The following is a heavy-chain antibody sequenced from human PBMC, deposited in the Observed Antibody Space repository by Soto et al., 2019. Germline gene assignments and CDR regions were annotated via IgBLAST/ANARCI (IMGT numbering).Heavy chain of an antibody. J-gene: IGHJ4*02. V-gene: IGHV4-39*01. CDR2: IYYSGST. D-gene: IGHD3-3*01. CDR1: GGSISSTSYY. CDR3: ARHRLPLNFWSATIDY. Sequence: SETLSLTCTVSGGSISSTSYYWGWIRQPPGKGLEWIGNIYYSGSTYYNPSLKSRVTISVDTSENQFSLRLNSVTAADTAVYYCARHRLPLNFWSATIDYWGRGTLVTVSS.